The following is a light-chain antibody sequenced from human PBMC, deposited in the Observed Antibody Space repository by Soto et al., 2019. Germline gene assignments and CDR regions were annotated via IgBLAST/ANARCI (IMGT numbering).Light chain of an antibody. V-gene: IGKV3-11*01. Sequence: EILLTQSPSTLSVSPGERATLSCGASQRIISSLAWYQQKAGQAPRLLIYVDSTRAAGVPARFSGSGSGTDVDFTISGVEMEHVAVSFCLCRNNWPPTFTFGPGTAVDV. CDR2: VDS. CDR3: LCRNNWPPTFT. J-gene: IGKJ3*01. CDR1: QRIISS.